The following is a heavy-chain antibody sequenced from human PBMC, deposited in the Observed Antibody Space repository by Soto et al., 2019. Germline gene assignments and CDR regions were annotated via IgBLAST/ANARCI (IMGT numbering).Heavy chain of an antibody. D-gene: IGHD3-22*01. CDR3: ARGARDHSGYSVDY. CDR2: IYYSGST. Sequence: SETLSLTCTVSGGSISSGGYYWSWIRQHPGKGLEWIGYIYYSGSTYSNPSLKSRVFISVDTSKNQFSLKLSSVTAADTAVYYCARGARDHSGYSVDYWGQGTLVTVSS. J-gene: IGHJ4*02. V-gene: IGHV4-31*03. CDR1: GGSISSGGYY.